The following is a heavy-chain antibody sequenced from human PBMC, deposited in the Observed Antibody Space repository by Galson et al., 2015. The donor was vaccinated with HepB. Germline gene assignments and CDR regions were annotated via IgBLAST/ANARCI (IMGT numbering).Heavy chain of an antibody. CDR2: ISGNGHDT. Sequence: SLRLSCAASGFTFINHAIHWVRQAPGKGLEYVSVISGNGHDTYYAESVKGRFSVSRDNSRNWLFLQMSSLRPEDTAVYYCVRDWTYDFWSGYFGAFDLWGQGTLVTVSS. CDR1: GFTFINHA. D-gene: IGHD3-3*01. V-gene: IGHV3-64D*09. CDR3: VRDWTYDFWSGYFGAFDL. J-gene: IGHJ3*01.